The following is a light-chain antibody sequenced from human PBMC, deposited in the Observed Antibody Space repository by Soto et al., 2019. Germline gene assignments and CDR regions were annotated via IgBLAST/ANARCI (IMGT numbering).Light chain of an antibody. V-gene: IGLV2-14*01. J-gene: IGLJ1*01. Sequence: QSALTQPASVSGSPGQSITISCTGTSSDVGGYNYVSWYQQHPGKAPKLMIYDVSNRPSGVSNRFSGSKSGNTASLTISWLQADDEADYYCSSYTSSSTYVFGTGTKDTVL. CDR1: SSDVGGYNY. CDR3: SSYTSSSTYV. CDR2: DVS.